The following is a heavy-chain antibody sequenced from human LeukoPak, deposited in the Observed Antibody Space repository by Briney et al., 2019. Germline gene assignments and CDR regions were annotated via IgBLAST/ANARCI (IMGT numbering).Heavy chain of an antibody. V-gene: IGHV3-48*01. J-gene: IGHJ4*02. Sequence: GGSLRLSCAASGFTFSNYWMSWVRQAPGKGLEWVSYISSGSSAIYYADSVKGRFTISRDNAKNSLYLQMNSLRAEDTAVYYCARDYGMATIRMDFWGQGTLVTVSS. CDR1: GFTFSNYW. CDR3: ARDYGMATIRMDF. D-gene: IGHD5-24*01. CDR2: ISSGSSAI.